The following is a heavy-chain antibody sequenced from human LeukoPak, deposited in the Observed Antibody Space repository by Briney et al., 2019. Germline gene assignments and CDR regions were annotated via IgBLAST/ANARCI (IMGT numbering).Heavy chain of an antibody. J-gene: IGHJ4*02. Sequence: SQTLSLTCDISGDSVSSNNGAWNWIRQSPSRGLEWLGRTYYRSKWYDDHAGSLNGRITISPDTSKNQSSLHLNSVTPEDTAVYYCARDLGNTGWYTFDYWGQGILVTVSS. CDR3: ARDLGNTGWYTFDY. V-gene: IGHV6-1*01. D-gene: IGHD6-19*01. CDR1: GDSVSSNNGA. CDR2: TYYRSKWYD.